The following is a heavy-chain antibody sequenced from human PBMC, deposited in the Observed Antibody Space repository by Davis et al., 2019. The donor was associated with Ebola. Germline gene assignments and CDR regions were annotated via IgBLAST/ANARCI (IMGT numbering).Heavy chain of an antibody. V-gene: IGHV3-23*01. CDR1: GFRFSSYV. CDR3: ARDSSGRYGDSLDI. D-gene: IGHD4-17*01. CDR2: IGGSGDTA. J-gene: IGHJ3*02. Sequence: GGSLRLSCVASGFRFSSYVMGWVRQAPGKGLEWVSRIGGSGDTADYGDSVRGRFTISRDNSKNTLYLQMIGLRAEDTATYYCARDSSGRYGDSLDIWGQGTMVTVSS.